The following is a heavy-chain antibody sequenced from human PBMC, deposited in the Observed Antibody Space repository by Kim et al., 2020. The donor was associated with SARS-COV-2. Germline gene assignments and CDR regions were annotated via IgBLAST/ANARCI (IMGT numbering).Heavy chain of an antibody. Sequence: SETLSLTCAVYGGSFSGYYWSWIRQPPGKGLEWIGEINHSGSTNYNPSLKSRVTISVDTSKNQFSLKLSSVTAADTAVYYCARTAVTTPYNWFDPWGQGTLVTVPS. CDR1: GGSFSGYY. J-gene: IGHJ5*02. V-gene: IGHV4-34*01. CDR2: INHSGST. D-gene: IGHD4-17*01. CDR3: ARTAVTTPYNWFDP.